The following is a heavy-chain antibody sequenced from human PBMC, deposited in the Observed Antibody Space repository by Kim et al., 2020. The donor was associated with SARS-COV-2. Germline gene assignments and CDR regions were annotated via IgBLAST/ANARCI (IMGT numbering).Heavy chain of an antibody. CDR1: GFTFSSFE. CDR2: ISTGGYTM. CDR3: ARRVGGRLD. D-gene: IGHD3-16*01. J-gene: IGHJ4*02. Sequence: GGSLRLSCATFGFTFSSFEMNWVRQAPGKWLEWLSSISTGGYTMYDADSVKGRFTISRDGSLYLQMNSLRVEDTAIYYCARRVGGRLDWGQGTPVTGSS. V-gene: IGHV3-48*03.